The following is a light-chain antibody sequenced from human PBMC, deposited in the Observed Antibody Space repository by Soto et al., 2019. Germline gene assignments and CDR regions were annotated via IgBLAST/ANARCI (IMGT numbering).Light chain of an antibody. V-gene: IGKV3D-15*01. CDR1: QSVGTH. CDR2: GES. CDR3: QQYNNWPLT. J-gene: IGKJ4*01. Sequence: EVVMTQSPATLSVSPGESATLSCRASQSVGTHLAWYQQQPGQAPRLLIYGESTRATGIPARFSGSGSGTEFTLTVSSLQSEDSAVYYCQQYNNWPLTFGGGTKVEIK.